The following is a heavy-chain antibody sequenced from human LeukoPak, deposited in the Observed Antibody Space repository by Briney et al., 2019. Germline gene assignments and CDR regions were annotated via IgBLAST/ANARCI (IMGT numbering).Heavy chain of an antibody. D-gene: IGHD1-1*01. CDR2: ISGSGGST. CDR3: AKDMEVFYYYGMDV. Sequence: GGSLRLSCAASGFTFSSYAMHWVRQAPGKGLEWVSAISGSGGSTYYADSVKGRFTISRDNSKNTLYLQMNSLRAEDTAVYYCAKDMEVFYYYGMDVWGQGTTVTVSS. V-gene: IGHV3-23*01. J-gene: IGHJ6*02. CDR1: GFTFSSYA.